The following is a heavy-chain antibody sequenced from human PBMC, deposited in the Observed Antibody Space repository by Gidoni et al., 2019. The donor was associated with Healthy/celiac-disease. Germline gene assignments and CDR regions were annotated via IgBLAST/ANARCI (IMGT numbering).Heavy chain of an antibody. CDR1: GYTFTSYG. CDR2: ISAYNGNT. D-gene: IGHD6-13*01. V-gene: IGHV1-18*04. CDR3: ARDLAAAGTGGYFQH. J-gene: IGHJ1*01. Sequence: QVQLVQSGAEVKKPGASVKVPCKASGYTFTSYGISWVRQAPGQGLEWMGWISAYNGNTNYAQKLQGRVTMTTDTSTSTAYMELRSLRSDDTAVYYCARDLAAAGTGGYFQHWGQGTLVTVSS.